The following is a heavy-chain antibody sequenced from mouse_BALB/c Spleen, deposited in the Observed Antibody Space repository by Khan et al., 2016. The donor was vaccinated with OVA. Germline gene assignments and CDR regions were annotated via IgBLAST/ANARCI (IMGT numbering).Heavy chain of an antibody. CDR3: ARTDYYGSSYYFDY. J-gene: IGHJ2*01. CDR2: IDPYNGGT. D-gene: IGHD1-1*01. V-gene: IGHV1S135*01. Sequence: QLQQSGPELVKPGASVKVSCKASGYSFTDYNMFWVKQSHGKSLEWIGYIDPYNGGTSYNQKFQGKATLTVDKSSSKAFMHLSSLTSEDSAVFYCARTDYYGSSYYFDYWGQGTTLTVSS. CDR1: GYSFTDYN.